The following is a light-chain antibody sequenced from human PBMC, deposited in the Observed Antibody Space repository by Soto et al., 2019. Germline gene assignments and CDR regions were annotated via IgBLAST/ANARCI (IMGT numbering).Light chain of an antibody. CDR1: QSVSSSY. CDR2: GAS. V-gene: IGKV3-20*01. Sequence: EIVLTQSPGTLSLSPGERATLSCRASQSVSSSYLAWYQQKPGQAPRLLIYGASSRATGIPDRFSGSGSATYFPLPISRLEPEDFAVYYCQQYVTSPPRTFGAGTKVEIK. J-gene: IGKJ4*01. CDR3: QQYVTSPPRT.